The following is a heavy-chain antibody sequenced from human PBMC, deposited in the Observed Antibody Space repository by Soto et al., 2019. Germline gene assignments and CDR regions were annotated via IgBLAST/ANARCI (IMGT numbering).Heavy chain of an antibody. D-gene: IGHD2-21*01. CDR3: ARRPTDLLDFDL. V-gene: IGHV3-33*01. CDR1: GFTFSRYG. Sequence: QVYLVESGGGVVQPGGSQRLSCVTSGFTFSRYGMHWVRQAPGKGLEWVALTWRDGSNEYYADSVKGRFTISRDNSKNALYLQMNSLRAEDTAVYYCARRPTDLLDFDLWGRGTLVIVSS. J-gene: IGHJ2*01. CDR2: TWRDGSNE.